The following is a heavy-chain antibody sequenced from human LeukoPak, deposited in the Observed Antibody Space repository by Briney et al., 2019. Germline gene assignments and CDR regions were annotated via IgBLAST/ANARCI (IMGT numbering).Heavy chain of an antibody. CDR3: VRSLDY. V-gene: IGHV3-23*01. CDR1: GFPFSSYA. CDR2: VAGSDGFT. J-gene: IGHJ4*02. Sequence: GGSLRLSCAASGFPFSSYAMNWVRQAPGKGLEWVSVVAGSDGFTQYADSVKGRFTISRDNSKNTVYLQMNRLRVEDTALYYCVRSLDYWGQGTLVTVSS.